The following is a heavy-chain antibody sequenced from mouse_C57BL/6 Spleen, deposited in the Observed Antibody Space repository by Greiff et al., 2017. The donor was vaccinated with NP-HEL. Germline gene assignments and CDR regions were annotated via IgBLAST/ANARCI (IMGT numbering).Heavy chain of an antibody. CDR3: ARALRRGVYFDY. V-gene: IGHV1-50*01. CDR1: GYTFTSYW. Sequence: QVQLQQPGAELVKPGASVKLSCKASGYTFTSYWMQWVKQRPGQGLEWIGEIDPSDSYTNYNQKFKGKATMTVDTPSSTAYMQLSSLTSEDSAVYYCARALRRGVYFDYWGQGTTLTDSS. J-gene: IGHJ2*01. CDR2: IDPSDSYT.